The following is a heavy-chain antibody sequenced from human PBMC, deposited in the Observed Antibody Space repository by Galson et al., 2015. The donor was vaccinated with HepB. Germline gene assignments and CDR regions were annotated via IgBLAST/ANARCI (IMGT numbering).Heavy chain of an antibody. CDR1: GGSISSGGYY. D-gene: IGHD3-9*01. CDR3: ARGPATVRYFDWFDY. Sequence: LSLTCTVSGGSISSGGYYWSWIRQHPGKGLEWIGYIYYSGSTYYNPSLKSRVTISVDTSKNQFSLKLSSVTAADTAVYYCARGPATVRYFDWFDYWGQGTLVTVSS. CDR2: IYYSGST. J-gene: IGHJ4*02. V-gene: IGHV4-31*03.